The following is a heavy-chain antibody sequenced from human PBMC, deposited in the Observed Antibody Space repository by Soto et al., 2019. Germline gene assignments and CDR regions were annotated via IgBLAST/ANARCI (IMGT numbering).Heavy chain of an antibody. D-gene: IGHD3-10*01. V-gene: IGHV1-18*01. CDR1: GYTFTSYG. Sequence: QVQLVQSGAEVKKPGASVKVSCKASGYTFTSYGISWVRQAPGQGLEWMGWISAYNGNTNYAQKLQGRVTMTTDTSTSTAYMELRSLRSDDTAVYYCARDPDYYYASGSDNWFAPWGEGTLVTVSS. CDR3: ARDPDYYYASGSDNWFAP. CDR2: ISAYNGNT. J-gene: IGHJ5*02.